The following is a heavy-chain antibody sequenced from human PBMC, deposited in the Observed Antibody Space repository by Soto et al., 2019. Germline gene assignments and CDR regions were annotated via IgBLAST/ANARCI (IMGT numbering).Heavy chain of an antibody. CDR1: GASVSSASYL. CDR3: ARRVQDGGRFCYVDY. Sequence: QLQLQESGPGLVKPSETLSLTCSVSGASVSSASYLWGWIRQPPGKGLEWIGSASNTGANYLPPCLKIRLTLSVDTSKNQVLLNTWFLTAADKVVYYYARRVQDGGRFCYVDYCGQWLLVTVSS. D-gene: IGHD2-21*01. J-gene: IGHJ4*02. CDR2: ASNTGAN. V-gene: IGHV4-39*01.